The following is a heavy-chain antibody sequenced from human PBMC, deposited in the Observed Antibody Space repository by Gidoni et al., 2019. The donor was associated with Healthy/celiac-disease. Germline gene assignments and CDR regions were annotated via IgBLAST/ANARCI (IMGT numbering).Heavy chain of an antibody. J-gene: IGHJ6*02. CDR1: GFPFSSYA. D-gene: IGHD2-15*01. CDR3: AKLCSGGSCYHYGMDV. V-gene: IGHV3-23*01. Sequence: EVQLLESGGGLVQPGGSLRLPCAASGFPFSSYAMSWVRQAPGKGLEWVSAISGSGGSTYYADSVKGRFTISRDNSKNTLYLQMNSLRAEDTAVYYCAKLCSGGSCYHYGMDVWGQGTTVTVSS. CDR2: ISGSGGST.